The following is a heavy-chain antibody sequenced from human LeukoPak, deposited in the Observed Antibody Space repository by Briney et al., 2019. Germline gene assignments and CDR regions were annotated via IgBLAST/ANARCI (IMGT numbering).Heavy chain of an antibody. V-gene: IGHV7-4-1*02. J-gene: IGHJ4*02. CDR1: GYAFTSYA. CDR2: INTNTGNP. Sequence: ASVKVSCKASGYAFTSYAMNWVRQAPGQGLEWMGWINTNTGNPTYAQGFTGRFVFSLDTSVSTAYLQISSLKAEDTAVYYCARVLVHGAPYYFDYWGQGTLVTVSS. CDR3: ARVLVHGAPYYFDY. D-gene: IGHD4-17*01.